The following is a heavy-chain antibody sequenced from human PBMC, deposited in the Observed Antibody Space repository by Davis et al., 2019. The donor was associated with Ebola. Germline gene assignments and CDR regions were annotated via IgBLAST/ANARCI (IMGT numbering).Heavy chain of an antibody. CDR1: GFTFSSYS. D-gene: IGHD4-17*01. CDR2: ISSSSSTI. CDR3: ARVDDYGDADY. Sequence: GGSLRLSCAASGFTFSSYSMNWVRQAPGKGLEWVSYISSSSSTIYYADSVKGRFTISRDNAKNSLYLQMNSLRAEDTAVYYCARVDDYGDADYWGQGTLVTVSS. V-gene: IGHV3-48*04. J-gene: IGHJ4*02.